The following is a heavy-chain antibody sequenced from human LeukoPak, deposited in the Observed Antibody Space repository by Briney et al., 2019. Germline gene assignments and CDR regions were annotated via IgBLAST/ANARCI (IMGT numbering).Heavy chain of an antibody. Sequence: PGGSLRLSCATSGFDFSRDAMDWVRQAPGKGLEYVSGIYIDGVQTFYGNSVKGRFTISKDNSKTTLYLQMGSLRAEDMAVYFWVRESTTAVAGLDYWGQGTLVTVAS. J-gene: IGHJ4*02. V-gene: IGHV3-64*01. D-gene: IGHD4-23*01. CDR2: IYIDGVQT. CDR1: GFDFSRDA. CDR3: VRESTTAVAGLDY.